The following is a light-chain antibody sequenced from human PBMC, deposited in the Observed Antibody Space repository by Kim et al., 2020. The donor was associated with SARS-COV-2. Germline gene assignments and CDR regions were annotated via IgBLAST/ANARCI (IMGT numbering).Light chain of an antibody. CDR3: QQYYDTPYT. J-gene: IGKJ2*01. CDR2: WAS. CDR1: QSVLNRSNNKNY. Sequence: DIVMTQSPVSLAVSLGERATINCKTSQSVLNRSNNKNYLVWYQQKPGQPPKLLIYWASTRESGVPDRFSGSRSGTDFTLTISSLQAEDVAVYYCQQYYDTPYTFGQGTKLEI. V-gene: IGKV4-1*01.